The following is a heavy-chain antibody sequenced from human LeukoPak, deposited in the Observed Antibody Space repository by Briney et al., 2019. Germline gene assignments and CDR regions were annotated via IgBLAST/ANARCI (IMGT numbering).Heavy chain of an antibody. J-gene: IGHJ6*03. CDR2: IYTSGST. D-gene: IGHD2-2*01. V-gene: IGHV4-4*09. Sequence: PSETLSLTCTVSGGSISSYYWSWIRQPPGKGLEWIGYIYTSGSTNYNPSLKSRVTISVDTSKNQFSLKLSSVTAADTAVYYCARQSSSSFGPPQHSYYMDVWGKGTTVTVSS. CDR3: ARQSSSSFGPPQHSYYMDV. CDR1: GGSISSYY.